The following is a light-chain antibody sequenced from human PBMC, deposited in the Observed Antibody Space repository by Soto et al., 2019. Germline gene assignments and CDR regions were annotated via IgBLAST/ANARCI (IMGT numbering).Light chain of an antibody. Sequence: QSVLTQPPSVSGATGQRVTISCTGSRSNIGGGYDVHWYQQLPGTAPRLLIYGNINRPSGVPDRFSGSRSGTSASLAITGLQAEDEATYYCQSYDDGLGYVFGGGTKLTVL. CDR3: QSYDDGLGYV. CDR1: RSNIGGGYD. CDR2: GNI. V-gene: IGLV1-40*01. J-gene: IGLJ1*01.